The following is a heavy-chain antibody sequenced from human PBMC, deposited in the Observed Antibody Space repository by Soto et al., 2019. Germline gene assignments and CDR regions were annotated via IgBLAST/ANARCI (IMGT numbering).Heavy chain of an antibody. J-gene: IGHJ3*02. CDR1: GYTFTSYG. V-gene: IGHV1-18*01. CDR2: TSIYNGNT. Sequence: GASVKVSCKASGYTFTSYGISWVRQAPGQGLEWMGWTSIYNGNTNYAQKLQGRVTMTTDTSTSTAYMDLRSLRSDDTAVYYCARRGPYSSSPLSNAFDIWGQGTMVTVSS. D-gene: IGHD6-6*01. CDR3: ARRGPYSSSPLSNAFDI.